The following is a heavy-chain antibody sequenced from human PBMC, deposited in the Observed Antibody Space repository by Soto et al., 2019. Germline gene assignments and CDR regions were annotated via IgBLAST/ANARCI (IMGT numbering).Heavy chain of an antibody. J-gene: IGHJ6*03. Sequence: GGSLRLSCEASGFTFKSFGFHWVRQAPGKGLEWVAVVSDDGHYKSYADSVKGRFTISRDNSGNTLYLQMSSLRVEDTAVYFCARDGNTATTHYYYMDLWGEGTTVTVSS. CDR3: ARDGNTATTHYYYMDL. V-gene: IGHV3-33*08. CDR1: GFTFKSFG. D-gene: IGHD1-7*01. CDR2: VSDDGHYK.